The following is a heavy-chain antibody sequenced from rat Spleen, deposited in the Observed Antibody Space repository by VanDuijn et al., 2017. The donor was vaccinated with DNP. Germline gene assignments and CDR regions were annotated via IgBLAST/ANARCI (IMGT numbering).Heavy chain of an antibody. CDR2: INRDGSTI. CDR1: GFNFNDYW. J-gene: IGHJ2*01. V-gene: IGHV4-2*01. Sequence: EVRLVESGGGLVQPGRSLKLSCVASGFNFNDYWMGWVRQAPGKGLEWIGEINRDGSTINYTPSLKDKFTLSRDNAQNTLYLEMRNLGSEDTAIYYCARGPNYGSGPDYFDYWGQGVMVTVSS. CDR3: ARGPNYGSGPDYFDY. D-gene: IGHD1-11*01.